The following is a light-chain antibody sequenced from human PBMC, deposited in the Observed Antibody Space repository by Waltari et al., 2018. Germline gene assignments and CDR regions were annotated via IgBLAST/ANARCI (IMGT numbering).Light chain of an antibody. CDR1: PGIRVD. Sequence: AIQLTQSPSSLSASVGDKVTITCRASPGIRVDLAWYQQKPGKAPKLLSYGASSLQSGVPSRFSGGASGSDFTLTISSLQPEDSATYYCLQDYIYPRTFGQGTKVELK. V-gene: IGKV1-6*02. J-gene: IGKJ1*01. CDR3: LQDYIYPRT. CDR2: GAS.